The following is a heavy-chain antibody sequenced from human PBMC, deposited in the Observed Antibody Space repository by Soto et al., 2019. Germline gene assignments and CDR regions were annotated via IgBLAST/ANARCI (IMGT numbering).Heavy chain of an antibody. Sequence: GGSLKISRKGSGYSFTNYWIGWVRQMPGKGLEWMGIIYPGDSDTRYSPSLQGQVTISADTSISTAYLQWTSLKASDTAMYYCARSRRGAYSSGWYSLSGYYNYGIDVWGQGTTVTVSS. CDR1: GYSFTNYW. CDR2: IYPGDSDT. V-gene: IGHV5-51*01. D-gene: IGHD6-19*01. J-gene: IGHJ6*02. CDR3: ARSRRGAYSSGWYSLSGYYNYGIDV.